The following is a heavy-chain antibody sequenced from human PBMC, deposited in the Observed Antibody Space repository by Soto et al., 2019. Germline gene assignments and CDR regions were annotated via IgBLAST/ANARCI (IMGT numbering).Heavy chain of an antibody. CDR2: INHSGST. CDR3: ARGPKGEVGGTWYYYAMDV. Sequence: SETLSLTCAVYGGSFSGYYWSWIRQPPGRGLEWIGEINHSGSTNYNPSLKSRVTISVDTSKNQFSLKLNSVTAADTAVYYCARGPKGEVGGTWYYYAMDVWGQGTTVTVSS. CDR1: GGSFSGYY. V-gene: IGHV4-34*01. D-gene: IGHD1-26*01. J-gene: IGHJ6*02.